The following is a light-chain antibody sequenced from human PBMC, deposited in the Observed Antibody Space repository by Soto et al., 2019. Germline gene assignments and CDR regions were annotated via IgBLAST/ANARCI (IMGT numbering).Light chain of an antibody. J-gene: IGKJ3*01. CDR3: QQYHSYPHS. Sequence: DIQMTPSPSSLSASVGDRVTITCRASQDISNYLVWFQQKPGKAPKYLIYAASSLQSGVPSKFSGRVSGTDFTLTISSLQTEDFATYYCQQYHSYPHSFGPGTKVDIK. V-gene: IGKV1-16*02. CDR2: AAS. CDR1: QDISNY.